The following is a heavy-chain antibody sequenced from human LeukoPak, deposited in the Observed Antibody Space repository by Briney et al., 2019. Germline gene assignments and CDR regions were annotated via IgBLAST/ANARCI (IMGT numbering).Heavy chain of an antibody. Sequence: GSVSLSCAASGFPLSSYQMKWVREAPGEGVEGVSYISSSCRTIYYADSVKGRLTSYRDNAKNSLYLQMNSLRAEDTAVYYCAELGITMIGCVWGKGTTVTISS. CDR2: ISSSCRTI. V-gene: IGHV3-48*03. CDR3: AELGITMIGCV. D-gene: IGHD3-10*02. J-gene: IGHJ6*04. CDR1: GFPLSSYQ.